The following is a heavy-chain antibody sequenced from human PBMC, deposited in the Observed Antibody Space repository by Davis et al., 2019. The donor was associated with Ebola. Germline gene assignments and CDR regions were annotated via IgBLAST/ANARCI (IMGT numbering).Heavy chain of an antibody. D-gene: IGHD5-12*01. CDR3: ARAKYSGWGMDV. CDR2: LSGRGTTI. Sequence: PGGSLRLSCAASGFTFSDYYMSWIRQAPGKGLEWVAYLSGRGTTIYYADSVKGRFTISRDNAKNSLYLQMNSLRAGDTAVYYCARAKYSGWGMDVWGQGTTVTVSS. CDR1: GFTFSDYY. V-gene: IGHV3-11*04. J-gene: IGHJ6*02.